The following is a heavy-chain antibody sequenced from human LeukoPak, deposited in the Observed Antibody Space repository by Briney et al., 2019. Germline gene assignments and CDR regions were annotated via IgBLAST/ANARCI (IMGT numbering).Heavy chain of an antibody. CDR3: ARTYYYDTSGYYYGWYFDL. V-gene: IGHV3-21*01. CDR2: ISSSSGYI. CDR1: GFTFSSYS. D-gene: IGHD3-22*01. J-gene: IGHJ2*01. Sequence: GGSLRLSCAASGFTFSSYSMTWVRQAPGKGLEWVSSISSSSGYIYYADSVKGRFTISRDNAKNSLYLQMNSLRAEDTAVYYCARTYYYDTSGYYYGWYFDLWGRGTLVTVSS.